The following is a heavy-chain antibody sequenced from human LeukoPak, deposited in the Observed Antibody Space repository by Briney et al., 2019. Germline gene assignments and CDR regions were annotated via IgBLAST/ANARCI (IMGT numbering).Heavy chain of an antibody. D-gene: IGHD3-22*01. Sequence: GGSLRFSCAASGFSVSSNYMSWVRQAPGKGLEWVSVIYSGGSTYYADSVKGRFTISRDNSKNTLYLQMNSLRAEDTAVYYCAREAYYDSSGYYLYWGQGTLVTVSS. CDR3: AREAYYDSSGYYLY. J-gene: IGHJ4*02. V-gene: IGHV3-53*01. CDR1: GFSVSSNY. CDR2: IYSGGST.